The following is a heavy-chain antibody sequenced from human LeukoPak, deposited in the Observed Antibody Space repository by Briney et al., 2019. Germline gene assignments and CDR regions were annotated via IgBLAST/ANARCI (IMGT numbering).Heavy chain of an antibody. J-gene: IGHJ6*03. V-gene: IGHV4-31*03. CDR1: GGSISSGGYN. Sequence: SQTLSLTCTVSGGSISSGGYNWSWIRQHPGKGLEWIGYIYYSGSTYYNPSLKSRVTISVDTSKNQFSLKLSSVTAADTAVYYCARRGHSSSSSAGYYYYYMDVWGKGTTVTVSS. CDR2: IYYSGST. CDR3: ARRGHSSSSSAGYYYYYMDV. D-gene: IGHD6-6*01.